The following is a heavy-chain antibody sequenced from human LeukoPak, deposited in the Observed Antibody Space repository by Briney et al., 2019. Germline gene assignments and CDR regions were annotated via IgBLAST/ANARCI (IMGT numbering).Heavy chain of an antibody. CDR2: ISGGGTDT. V-gene: IGHV3-23*01. Sequence: GGSLRLSCAASGFTFTSDTMSWFRQAPGKGLEWISAISGGGTDTYYADSVKGRFTISRDNSKNTVSLQMRSLRAGDTAQYYCARIGGGGIDQWGQGTLVTVSS. CDR3: ARIGGGGIDQ. J-gene: IGHJ4*02. D-gene: IGHD3-16*01. CDR1: GFTFTSDT.